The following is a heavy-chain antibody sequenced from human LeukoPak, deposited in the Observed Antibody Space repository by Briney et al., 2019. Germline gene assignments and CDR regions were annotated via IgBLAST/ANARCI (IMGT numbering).Heavy chain of an antibody. V-gene: IGHV3-74*01. CDR3: ARNDKGNSYGYSIDY. D-gene: IGHD5-18*01. CDR2: INSDGSST. Sequence: GGSLRLSCAASGFTFSSYWMHWVRQAPGKGLVWVSRINSDGSSTSYADSVKGRFTISRDNSKNTLYLQMNSLRAEDTAVYYCARNDKGNSYGYSIDYWGQGTLVTVSS. J-gene: IGHJ4*02. CDR1: GFTFSSYW.